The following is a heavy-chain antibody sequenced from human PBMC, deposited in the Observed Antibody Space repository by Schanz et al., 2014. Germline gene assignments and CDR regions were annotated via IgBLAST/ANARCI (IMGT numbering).Heavy chain of an antibody. Sequence: QVQLQESGPGLVKPSGTLSLTCAVSGGSIRTYFWAWIRQPPGKGLEWIGFIYYSGSTNYNPSLKSRAPIPVDMSKNQFPLTLNSGTAADTGVYYCARQYSGWSRFDPWGQGIRVTVSS. CDR3: ARQYSGWSRFDP. V-gene: IGHV4-59*08. CDR1: GGSIRTYF. D-gene: IGHD6-19*01. CDR2: IYYSGST. J-gene: IGHJ5*02.